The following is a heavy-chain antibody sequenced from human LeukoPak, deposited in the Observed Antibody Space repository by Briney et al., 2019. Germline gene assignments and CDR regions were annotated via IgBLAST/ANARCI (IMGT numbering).Heavy chain of an antibody. CDR1: GFTFSSYW. D-gene: IGHD5-18*01. J-gene: IGHJ5*02. CDR2: IKQDGSEK. CDR3: ARVQLWPVGNWFDP. Sequence: GGSLRLSCAASGFTFSSYWMSWVRQAPGKGLEWVANIKQDGSEKYYVDSVKGRFTISRDNAKNSLYLQMNSLRAEDTAVYYCARVQLWPVGNWFDPWGQGTLVTVSS. V-gene: IGHV3-7*03.